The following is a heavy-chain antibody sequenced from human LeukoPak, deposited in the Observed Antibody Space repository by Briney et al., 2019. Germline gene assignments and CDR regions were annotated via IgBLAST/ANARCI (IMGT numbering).Heavy chain of an antibody. CDR2: ISAAGGST. Sequence: PGGSLRLSCAASGFTFSCYAMSWVRQAPGKGLEWVSTISAAGGSTYYADSVKGRFTISRDNSKNTLYVQMNSLRPEDTAVYYCTIYYYGSGRRYFDDWGQGTLVTVSS. V-gene: IGHV3-23*01. D-gene: IGHD3-10*01. CDR1: GFTFSCYA. J-gene: IGHJ4*02. CDR3: TIYYYGSGRRYFDD.